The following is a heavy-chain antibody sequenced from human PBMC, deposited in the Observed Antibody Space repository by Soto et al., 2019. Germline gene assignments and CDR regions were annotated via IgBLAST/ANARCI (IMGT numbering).Heavy chain of an antibody. CDR1: GFSLRTTRVE. CDR2: IYWDDDK. CDR3: AQRLGLAGSSWDSGDYDI. J-gene: IGHJ6*03. V-gene: IGHV2-5*02. D-gene: IGHD6-13*01. Sequence: SGPTLVNPTQTLTLTCPFSGFSLRTTRVEVGWIRQPPGKALEWLAVIYWDDDKRYSPSLKSRLTLIKDSSTNQVVLIMTNMDPVDTATYYCAQRLGLAGSSWDSGDYDIWGKG.